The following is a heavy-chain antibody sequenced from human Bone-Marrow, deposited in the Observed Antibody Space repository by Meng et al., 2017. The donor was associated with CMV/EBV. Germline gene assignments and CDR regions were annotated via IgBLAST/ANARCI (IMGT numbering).Heavy chain of an antibody. J-gene: IGHJ6*02. V-gene: IGHV3-7*01. CDR2: IKQDGSEK. Sequence: GASLKISCAASGFTFSSYWMSWVRQAPGKGLEWVANIKQDGSEKYYVDSVKGRFTITRDNAKNSLYLQMNSLRAEDTAVYYCARERERVYCSSTSCYTKYYYYYGMDVWGQGTTVTVSS. D-gene: IGHD2-2*02. CDR3: ARERERVYCSSTSCYTKYYYYYGMDV. CDR1: GFTFSSYW.